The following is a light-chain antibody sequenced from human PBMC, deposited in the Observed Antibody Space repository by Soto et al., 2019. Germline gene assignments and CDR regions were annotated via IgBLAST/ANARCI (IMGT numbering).Light chain of an antibody. Sequence: EIAMTQSPDTLSVSPGDRATLSCRASQGVRSDLAWYQQKAGQSPRLLIYGASTRAAETPARFSGSGSETEFTLTISSLQSEDFAVYYCQQRSSWPATFGPGTKGGYQ. CDR2: GAS. CDR3: QQRSSWPAT. V-gene: IGKV3-15*01. CDR1: QGVRSD. J-gene: IGKJ3*01.